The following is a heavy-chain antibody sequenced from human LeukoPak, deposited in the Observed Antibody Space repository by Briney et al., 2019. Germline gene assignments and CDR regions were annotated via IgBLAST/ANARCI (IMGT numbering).Heavy chain of an antibody. Sequence: SVKVSCKASGGTFSSYAISWVRQAPGQGLEWMGRIIPILGIANYAQKFQGRVTITADKSTSTAYMELSSLRSEDTAVYYCAGTPVVTAFYDYYGMDVWGQGTTVTVSS. J-gene: IGHJ6*02. CDR2: IIPILGIA. V-gene: IGHV1-69*04. D-gene: IGHD2-21*02. CDR1: GGTFSSYA. CDR3: AGTPVVTAFYDYYGMDV.